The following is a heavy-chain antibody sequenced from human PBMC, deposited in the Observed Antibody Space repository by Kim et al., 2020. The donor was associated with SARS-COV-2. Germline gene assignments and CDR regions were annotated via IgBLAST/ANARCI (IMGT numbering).Heavy chain of an antibody. Sequence: KSRVTISVDTSKNQFSLKLSSVTAADTAVYYCARDGEYSSGWYRVGGRLYWGQGTLVTVSS. J-gene: IGHJ4*02. CDR3: ARDGEYSSGWYRVGGRLY. D-gene: IGHD6-19*01. V-gene: IGHV4-39*07.